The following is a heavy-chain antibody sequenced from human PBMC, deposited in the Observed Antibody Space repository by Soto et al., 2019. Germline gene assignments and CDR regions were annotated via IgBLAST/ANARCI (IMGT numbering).Heavy chain of an antibody. J-gene: IGHJ5*01. CDR2: VSYDESHV. Sequence: GGSLRLSCAASGFTLSTFGIPWVRQAPGKGLEWVALVSYDESHVDYADSVKGRFAISRDISKNTVYLQMDSLRSEDTAIYYCANEMFPQTVPISSSPWGDSWGQGTLVTVSS. CDR3: ANEMFPQTVPISSSPWGDS. V-gene: IGHV3-30*18. CDR1: GFTLSTFG. D-gene: IGHD6-6*01.